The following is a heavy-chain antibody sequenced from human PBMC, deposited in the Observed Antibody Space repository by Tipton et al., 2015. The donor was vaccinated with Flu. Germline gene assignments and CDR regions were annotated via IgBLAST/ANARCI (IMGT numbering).Heavy chain of an antibody. CDR3: ARLAPYCSGGSCYSWDY. CDR2: INPSGGST. Sequence: QSGAEVKKPGASVKVSCKASGYTFTSYYMHWVRQAPGQGLEWMGIINPSGGSTSYAQKFQGRVTMTRGTSTSTVYMELSSLRSEDTAVYYCARLAPYCSGGSCYSWDYWGQGTLVTVSS. J-gene: IGHJ4*02. CDR1: GYTFTSYY. D-gene: IGHD2-15*01. V-gene: IGHV1-46*01.